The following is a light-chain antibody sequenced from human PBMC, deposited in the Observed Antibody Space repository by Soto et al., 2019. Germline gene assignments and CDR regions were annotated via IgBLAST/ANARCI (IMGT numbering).Light chain of an antibody. CDR2: EGS. Sequence: QSVLTQPASVSESHEQSITISCTGTSSDVGAYNLVSWYQQHPGKAPRLIIYEGSKRPSGISHRFSGSKSDNTASLTISGLRAEDEAHYHCCSYAGSRTFVFGGGTKLTVL. CDR1: SSDVGAYNL. CDR3: CSYAGSRTFV. J-gene: IGLJ3*02. V-gene: IGLV2-23*01.